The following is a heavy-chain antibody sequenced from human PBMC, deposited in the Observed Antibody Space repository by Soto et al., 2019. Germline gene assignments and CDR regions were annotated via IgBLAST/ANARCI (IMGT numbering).Heavy chain of an antibody. J-gene: IGHJ4*02. D-gene: IGHD3-22*01. Sequence: GGSLRLSCAASGFTFSSYAMSWVRQAPGKGLEWVSAISGSGGSTYYADSVKGRFTISRDNSKNTLYLQMNSLRAEDTAVYYCAKDANYYDSSGYYYAPFGYWGQGTLVTVSS. CDR3: AKDANYYDSSGYYYAPFGY. V-gene: IGHV3-23*01. CDR1: GFTFSSYA. CDR2: ISGSGGST.